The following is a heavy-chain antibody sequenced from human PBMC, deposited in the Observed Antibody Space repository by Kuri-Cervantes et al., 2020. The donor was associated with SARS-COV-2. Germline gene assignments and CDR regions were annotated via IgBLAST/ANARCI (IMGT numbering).Heavy chain of an antibody. J-gene: IGHJ4*02. CDR3: VRGYFHVDY. V-gene: IGHV3-7*01. CDR2: IKQDGSEK. Sequence: AESPTHSCAASGFTFSSYWTGWVRQAPGKGLEWVANIKQDGSEKNYVDSVKGRFTISRDNAKNSLYLPMNSLRAEDTAVYYCVRGYFHVDYWGQGTLVTVSS. CDR1: GFTFSSYW. D-gene: IGHD2/OR15-2a*01.